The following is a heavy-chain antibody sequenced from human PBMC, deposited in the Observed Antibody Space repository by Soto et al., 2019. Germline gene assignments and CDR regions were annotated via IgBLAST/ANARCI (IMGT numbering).Heavy chain of an antibody. CDR2: ISYDGSNK. CDR3: AKDREEYGDYPDGEGFQH. CDR1: GFTFSSYG. J-gene: IGHJ1*01. V-gene: IGHV3-30*18. Sequence: QVQLVESGGGVVQPGRSLRLSCAASGFTFSSYGMHWVRQAPGKGLEWVAVISYDGSNKYYADSVKGRFTISRDNSKNTLYMQMSSLRAEDTAVYYCAKDREEYGDYPDGEGFQHWGQGTLVTVSS. D-gene: IGHD4-17*01.